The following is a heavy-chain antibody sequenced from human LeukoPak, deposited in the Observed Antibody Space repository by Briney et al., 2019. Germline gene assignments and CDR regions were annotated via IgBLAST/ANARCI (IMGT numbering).Heavy chain of an antibody. J-gene: IGHJ6*02. V-gene: IGHV4-59*01. Sequence: SETLSLTCTVSGGSISNYYWSWIRQPPGKGLEWIGFIYYSGSTNYNPSLKSRATISVDTSKNQFSLKLSSVTAADTAVYYCARDGGYGMDVWGQGTTVTVSS. CDR2: IYYSGST. CDR3: ARDGGYGMDV. CDR1: GGSISNYY. D-gene: IGHD3-16*01.